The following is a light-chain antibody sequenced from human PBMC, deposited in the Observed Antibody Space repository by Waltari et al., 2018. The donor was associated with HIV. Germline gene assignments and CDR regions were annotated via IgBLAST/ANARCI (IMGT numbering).Light chain of an antibody. CDR2: WAS. Sequence: DIVMTQSPDSLPVSLGERATINCTASRSILYSSDNRYYLAWYQQKPRRPPRLLISWASTRASGVPDRFSGSGSGTDFALTISRLQAEDVAVYHCQQYLRSPPTFGGGTKVEIK. CDR3: QQYLRSPPT. J-gene: IGKJ4*01. V-gene: IGKV4-1*01. CDR1: RSILYSSDNRYY.